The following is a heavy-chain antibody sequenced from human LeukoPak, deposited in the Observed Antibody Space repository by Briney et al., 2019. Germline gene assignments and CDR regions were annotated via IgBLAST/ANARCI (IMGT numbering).Heavy chain of an antibody. CDR1: GFTFGDYA. CDR2: IRSKAYGGTT. J-gene: IGHJ4*02. Sequence: GGSLRLSCTASGFTFGDYAMSWFRQAPGKGLEWVGFIRSKAYGGTTEYAASVKGRFTISRDDSKSIAYLQMNSLRAEDTAVYYCARDPQYCSGGSCYSRYSFDYWGQGTLVTVSS. V-gene: IGHV3-49*03. D-gene: IGHD2-15*01. CDR3: ARDPQYCSGGSCYSRYSFDY.